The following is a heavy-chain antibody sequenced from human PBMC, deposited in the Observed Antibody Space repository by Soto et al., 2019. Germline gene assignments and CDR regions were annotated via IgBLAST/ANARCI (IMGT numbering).Heavy chain of an antibody. CDR1: GGSIISSY. CDR3: ARCSGYSGSSYWDY. CDR2: IYASGNT. Sequence: QVQLQESGPGLVKPTETVSLTCFVCGGSIISSYWIWIRQPAGKVMEWMGYIYASGNTNYNPSLKSRVTIPVDTSKNQFSLKLSSVTAADTAVYYCARCSGYSGSSYWDYWGQGTLVTVSS. J-gene: IGHJ4*02. V-gene: IGHV4-59*13. D-gene: IGHD5-12*01.